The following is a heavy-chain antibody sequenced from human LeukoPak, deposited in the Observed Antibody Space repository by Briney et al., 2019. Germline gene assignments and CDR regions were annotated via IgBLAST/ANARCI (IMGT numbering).Heavy chain of an antibody. V-gene: IGHV3-21*01. J-gene: IGHJ4*02. CDR2: ISSSSSYI. CDR3: ARGLYYYDSSGYNY. Sequence: KPGGSLRLSCAASGFTFSSYSMSWVRQAPGKGLEWVSSISSSSSYIYYADSVKGRFTISRDNAKNSLYLQMNSLRAEDTAVYYCARGLYYYDSSGYNYWGQGTLVTVSS. CDR1: GFTFSSYS. D-gene: IGHD3-22*01.